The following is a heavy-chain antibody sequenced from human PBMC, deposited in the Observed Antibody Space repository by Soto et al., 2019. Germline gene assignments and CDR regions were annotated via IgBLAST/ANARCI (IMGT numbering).Heavy chain of an antibody. J-gene: IGHJ3*02. CDR3: ARRYSYGLHDTCDI. CDR2: IWPDDSDT. V-gene: IGHV5-51*01. CDR1: GFSFTSHW. D-gene: IGHD5-18*01. Sequence: GESLKISCRGYGFSFTSHWIVWVRQMPGKGLEWMGIIWPDDSDTRYSPSFEGHVTISAEKSISTAYLQWSSLKASDTAIYYCARRYSYGLHDTCDIWGQGTMVTVS.